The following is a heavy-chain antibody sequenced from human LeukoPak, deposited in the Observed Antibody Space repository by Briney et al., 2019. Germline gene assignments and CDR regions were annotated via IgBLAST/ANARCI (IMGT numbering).Heavy chain of an antibody. Sequence: GGSLRLSCAASGFTVSSNYMSWVRQAPGKGLEWVSVILSGGKTYYADSVKGRFTISRDNSKNTLYLQMNGLRAEDTAVYYCARGRQIGSSYYYYDMDVGGKGTTVTVSS. CDR2: ILSGGKT. V-gene: IGHV3-53*01. J-gene: IGHJ6*03. CDR1: GFTVSSNY. D-gene: IGHD3-10*01. CDR3: ARGRQIGSSYYYYDMDV.